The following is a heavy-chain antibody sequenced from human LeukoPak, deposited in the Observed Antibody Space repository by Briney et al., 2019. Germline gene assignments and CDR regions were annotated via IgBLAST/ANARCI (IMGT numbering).Heavy chain of an antibody. V-gene: IGHV3-15*01. CDR1: GFSLSDAW. CDR3: SQLSRGY. Sequence: PGGSLRLSCAASGFSLSDAWMSWVRQAPGKGLECVGRMKPRGTTEGGEPMNDRLIVSRDDSKTTLYLQMNSLKAEDTGLYYCSQLSRGYWGQGTQVTVSS. CDR2: MKPRGTT. J-gene: IGHJ4*02. D-gene: IGHD2-15*01.